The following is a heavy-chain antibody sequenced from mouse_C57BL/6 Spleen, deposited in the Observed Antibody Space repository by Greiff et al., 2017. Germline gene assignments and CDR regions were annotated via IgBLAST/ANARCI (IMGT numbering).Heavy chain of an antibody. V-gene: IGHV14-4*01. CDR2: IDPENGDT. D-gene: IGHD2-12*01. Sequence: EVQRVESGAELVRPGASVKLSCTASGFNIKDDYMHWVKQRPEQGLEWIGWIDPENGDTEYASKFQGKATITADTSSNTAYLQLSSLTSEDTAVYYCTTGRRRYFDYWGQGTTRTVSS. CDR1: GFNIKDDY. J-gene: IGHJ2*01. CDR3: TTGRRRYFDY.